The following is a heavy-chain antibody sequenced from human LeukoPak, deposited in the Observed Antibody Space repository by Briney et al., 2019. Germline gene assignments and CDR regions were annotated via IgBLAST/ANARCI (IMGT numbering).Heavy chain of an antibody. CDR3: ARHRWSMIGTTGNSYYYYGMDV. Sequence: PSETLSLTCTVSGGSISSYYWSWIRQPPGKGLEWIGYIYYSGSTNYNPSLKSRVTISVDTSKNQFSLKLSSVTAADTAVYYCARHRWSMIGTTGNSYYYYGMDVWGQGTTVTVSS. CDR1: GGSISSYY. V-gene: IGHV4-59*08. CDR2: IYYSGST. J-gene: IGHJ6*02. D-gene: IGHD4-17*01.